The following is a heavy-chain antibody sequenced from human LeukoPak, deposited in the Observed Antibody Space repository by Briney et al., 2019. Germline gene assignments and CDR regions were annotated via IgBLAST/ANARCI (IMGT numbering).Heavy chain of an antibody. D-gene: IGHD3-16*01. V-gene: IGHV4-4*07. J-gene: IGHJ2*01. CDR1: GGAMSRCE. Sequence: GGAMSRCEESGSRQTVGKRQEWIGRIYTSGSTNYNPSLKSRVTMSVDTSKNQFSLKLSSVTAADPDGSDCGRGVNDYAWAGSLFYFDLWGRGTLVTVSS. CDR2: IYTSGST. CDR3: GRGVNDYAWAGSLFYFDL.